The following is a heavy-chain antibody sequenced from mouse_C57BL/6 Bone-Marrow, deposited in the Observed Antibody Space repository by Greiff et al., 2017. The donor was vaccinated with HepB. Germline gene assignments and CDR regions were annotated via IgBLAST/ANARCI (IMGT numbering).Heavy chain of an antibody. V-gene: IGHV1-54*01. CDR3: ARWGYSNFPLAMDY. CDR2: INPGSGGT. D-gene: IGHD2-5*01. CDR1: GYAFTNYL. J-gene: IGHJ4*01. Sequence: QVQLKESGAELVRPGTSVKVSCKASGYAFTNYLIEWVKQRPGQGLEWIGVINPGSGGTNYNEKFKGKATLTADKSSSTAYMQLSSLTSEDSAVYFCARWGYSNFPLAMDYWGQGTSVTVSS.